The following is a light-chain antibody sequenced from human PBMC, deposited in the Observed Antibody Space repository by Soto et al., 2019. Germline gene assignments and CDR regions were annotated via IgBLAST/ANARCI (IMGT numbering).Light chain of an antibody. CDR1: QDIRNF. V-gene: IGKV1-27*01. Sequence: DIQMTQSPPSLSASVGDRVTITCRASQDIRNFVAWYQQKPGKAPKLLIYAASTLQSGVPSRFSGSGSGTDSTLTINSLQPEDVATYSCQKYSSVPVFGPGTKVEIK. J-gene: IGKJ3*01. CDR2: AAS. CDR3: QKYSSVPV.